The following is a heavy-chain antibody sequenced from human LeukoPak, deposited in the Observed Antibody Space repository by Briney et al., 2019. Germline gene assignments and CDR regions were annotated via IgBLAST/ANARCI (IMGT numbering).Heavy chain of an antibody. D-gene: IGHD2-8*02. CDR3: AKERGVSKPFDY. CDR1: GFTFSTYG. J-gene: IGHJ4*02. CDR2: ISDNGERT. Sequence: TGGSLRLSCAVSGFTFSTYGMNWVRQAPGKGLEWVSAISDNGERTYYADSVKGQFTISRDNSKSTLYLQMNSPRAEDTAVYYCAKERGVSKPFDYWGQGTLVTVSS. V-gene: IGHV3-23*01.